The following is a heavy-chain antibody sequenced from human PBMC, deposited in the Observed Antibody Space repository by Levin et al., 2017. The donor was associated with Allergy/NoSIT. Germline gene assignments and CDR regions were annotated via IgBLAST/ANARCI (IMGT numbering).Heavy chain of an antibody. CDR3: ARDRPGIAAAGPFDY. CDR1: GFTFSSYA. V-gene: IGHV3-30-3*01. CDR2: ISYDGSNK. D-gene: IGHD6-13*01. Sequence: GESLKISCAASGFTFSSYAMHWVRQAPGKGLEWVAVISYDGSNKYYADSVKGRFTISRDNSKNTLYLQMNSLRAEDTAVYYCARDRPGIAAAGPFDYWGQGTLVTVSS. J-gene: IGHJ4*02.